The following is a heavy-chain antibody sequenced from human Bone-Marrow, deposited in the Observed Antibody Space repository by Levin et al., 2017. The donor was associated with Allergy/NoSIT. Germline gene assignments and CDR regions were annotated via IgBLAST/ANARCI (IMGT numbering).Heavy chain of an antibody. CDR2: ISTASSYI. Sequence: GESLKISCAASGFTFGSHSMNWVRQSPGKGLEWVTSISTASSYIYYTDSVKGRFTISRDNAKNSLYLQMSTLRAEDTAIYYCAKELRTGSGAAIDVWGQGTMVTVSS. V-gene: IGHV3-21*04. CDR3: AKELRTGSGAAIDV. D-gene: IGHD3-9*01. CDR1: GFTFGSHS. J-gene: IGHJ3*01.